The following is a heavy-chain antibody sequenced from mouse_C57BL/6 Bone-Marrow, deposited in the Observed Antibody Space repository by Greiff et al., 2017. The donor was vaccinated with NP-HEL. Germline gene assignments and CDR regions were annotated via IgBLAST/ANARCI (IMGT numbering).Heavy chain of an antibody. CDR1: GYTFTSYW. CDR2: IYPGSGST. D-gene: IGHD1-1*01. Sequence: QVQLQQPGAELVKPGASVKMSCKASGYTFTSYWITWVKQRPGQGLEWIGDIYPGSGSTNYNEKFKSKATLTVDTSSSTAYMQLSSLTSEDSAVYYCARWGYYGRDYYAMDYWGQGTSVTVSS. CDR3: ARWGYYGRDYYAMDY. V-gene: IGHV1-55*01. J-gene: IGHJ4*01.